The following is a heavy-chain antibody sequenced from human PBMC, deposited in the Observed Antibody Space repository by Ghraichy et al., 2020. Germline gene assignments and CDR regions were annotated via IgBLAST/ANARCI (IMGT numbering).Heavy chain of an antibody. Sequence: GGSLRLSCAASGFTVSRNYMTWVRQAPGKGLDWPSVIYVDGSTYYADSVKGRFTISRDNSKHTLYLQMNSLRVEDTAVYYCARDDTSGWWGQGTLVTVSS. V-gene: IGHV3-53*01. D-gene: IGHD6-25*01. CDR1: GFTVSRNY. J-gene: IGHJ4*02. CDR3: ARDDTSGW. CDR2: IYVDGST.